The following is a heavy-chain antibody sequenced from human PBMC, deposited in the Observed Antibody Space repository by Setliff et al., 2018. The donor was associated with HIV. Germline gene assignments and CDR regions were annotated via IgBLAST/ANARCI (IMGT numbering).Heavy chain of an antibody. J-gene: IGHJ6*03. Sequence: GASVKVSCKASGYTFTNYGITWVRQAPGQGLEWMGWISAYNGNTNYAQKVQGRVIMTTDTSTSTAYMELRSLRSDDTAVYYCARTYYYDSSGYYGYYYYYYMDVWGKGTTVTVSS. CDR3: ARTYYYDSSGYYGYYYYYYMDV. CDR1: GYTFTNYG. D-gene: IGHD3-22*01. CDR2: ISAYNGNT. V-gene: IGHV1-18*01.